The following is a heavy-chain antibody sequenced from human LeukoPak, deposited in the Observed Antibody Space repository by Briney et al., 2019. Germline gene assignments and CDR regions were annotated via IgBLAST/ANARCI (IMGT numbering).Heavy chain of an antibody. V-gene: IGHV3-20*04. J-gene: IGHJ6*02. D-gene: IGHD4-11*01. CDR2: INWNGGST. CDR1: GFTFDDYG. CDR3: ARSYSNHLFGMDV. Sequence: PGGSLRLSCAASGFTFDDYGMSWVRQAPGKGLEWVSGINWNGGSTGYADSVKGRFTISRDNSKNTVYLQMNSLRIEDTAVYYCARSYSNHLFGMDVWGQGTTVTVSS.